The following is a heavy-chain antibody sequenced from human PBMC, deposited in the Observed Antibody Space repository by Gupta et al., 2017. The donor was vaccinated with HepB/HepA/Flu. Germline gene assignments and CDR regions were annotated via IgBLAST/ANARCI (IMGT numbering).Heavy chain of an antibody. Sequence: QVQLQQWGAGLLKPSETLSLTCAVYGGSFSGYYWSWIRQPPGKGLEWIGEINHSGSTNYNPSLKSRVTISVDTAKNQFSLKLSSVTAADTAVYYCARRSYDFWSGYYTGSGPDYYYYMDVWGKGTSVTVSS. CDR3: ARRSYDFWSGYYTGSGPDYYYYMDV. CDR2: INHSGST. D-gene: IGHD3-3*01. CDR1: GGSFSGYY. J-gene: IGHJ6*03. V-gene: IGHV4-34*01.